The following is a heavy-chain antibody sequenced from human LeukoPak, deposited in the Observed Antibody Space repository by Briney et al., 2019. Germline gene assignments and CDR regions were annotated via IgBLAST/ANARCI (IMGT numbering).Heavy chain of an antibody. V-gene: IGHV4-34*01. CDR1: GGSFSGYY. CDR2: INHSGST. D-gene: IGHD3-22*01. CDR3: ARAGRDYYDSSGYYFDY. Sequence: SETLSLTCAVYGGSFSGYYWSWIRQPPGKGLEWIGEINHSGSTNYNPSLKSRVTISVDTSKNQFSLKLNSATTADTAVYYCARAGRDYYDSSGYYFDYWGQGTLVTVSS. J-gene: IGHJ4*02.